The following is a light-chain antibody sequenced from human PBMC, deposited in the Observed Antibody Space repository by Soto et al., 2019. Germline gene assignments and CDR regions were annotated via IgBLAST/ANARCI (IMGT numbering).Light chain of an antibody. V-gene: IGLV4-69*01. Sequence: QPVLTQSPSASASLGASVKLTCTLSSGHSTYTIAWHQQQPEKGPRYLMKVNSDGSHSKGGGIPDRFSGSSSGAERYLTISSLQSEDEADYYCQTWGTGIVFGGGTKLTVL. J-gene: IGLJ2*01. CDR2: VNSDGSH. CDR1: SGHSTYT. CDR3: QTWGTGIV.